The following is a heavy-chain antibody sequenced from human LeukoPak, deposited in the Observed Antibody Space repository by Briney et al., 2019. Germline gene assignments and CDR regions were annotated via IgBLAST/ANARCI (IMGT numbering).Heavy chain of an antibody. V-gene: IGHV3-7*03. D-gene: IGHD3-9*01. J-gene: IGHJ6*04. CDR1: GFTFSSYW. CDR3: AREHDILTGYSGGYYYYYGMDV. CDR2: IKQDGSEK. Sequence: PGGSLRLPCAASGFTFSSYWMSWVRQAPGKGLEWVANIKQDGSEKYYVDSVKGRFTISRDNAKNSLYLQMNSLRAEDTAVYYCAREHDILTGYSGGYYYYYGMDVWGKGTTVTVSS.